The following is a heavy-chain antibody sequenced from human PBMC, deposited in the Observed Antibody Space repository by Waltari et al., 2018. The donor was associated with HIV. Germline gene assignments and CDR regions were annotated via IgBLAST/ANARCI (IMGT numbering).Heavy chain of an antibody. V-gene: IGHV1-18*01. CDR1: GYTFTSSG. D-gene: IGHD2-2*01. J-gene: IGHJ6*02. CDR2: ISAYNGNT. Sequence: QVQLVQSGAEVKKPGASVKVSCKASGYTFTSSGISWWRPPPGQGLEWMGWISAYNGNTNYAQKLQGRVTMTTDTSTSTAYTELRSLRSDDTAVYYCARVQPAAGGRMYGMDVWGQGTTVTVSS. CDR3: ARVQPAAGGRMYGMDV.